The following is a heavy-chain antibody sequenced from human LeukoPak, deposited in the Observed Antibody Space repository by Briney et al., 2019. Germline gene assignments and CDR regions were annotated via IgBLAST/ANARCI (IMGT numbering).Heavy chain of an antibody. CDR1: GFTFSSYD. J-gene: IGHJ4*02. CDR3: GRDFNY. CDR2: ITGSSSNT. V-gene: IGHV3-21*01. Sequence: GGSLRLSCAASGFTFSSYDMTWVRQAPGKGLEWVSTITGSSSNTYYAEPAKGRFTTSRDDAKNSLYLQMNSLRAEDTAVYYCGRDFNYWGQGTLVTVAS.